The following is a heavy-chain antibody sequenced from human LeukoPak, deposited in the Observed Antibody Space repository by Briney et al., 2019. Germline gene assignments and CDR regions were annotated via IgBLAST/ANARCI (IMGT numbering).Heavy chain of an antibody. V-gene: IGHV4-34*01. CDR3: ARGRLRYSSGWLAEYFQH. Sequence: SETLSLTCAVYGGSFSGYYWSWIRQPPGKGLEWIGEINHSGSTNYNPSLKSRVTISVDTSKNQFSLKLSPVTAADTAVYYCARGRLRYSSGWLAEYFQHWGQGTLVTVSS. CDR2: INHSGST. CDR1: GGSFSGYY. J-gene: IGHJ1*01. D-gene: IGHD6-19*01.